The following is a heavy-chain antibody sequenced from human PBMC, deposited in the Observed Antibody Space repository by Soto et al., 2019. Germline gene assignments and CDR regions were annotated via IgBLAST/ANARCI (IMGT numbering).Heavy chain of an antibody. D-gene: IGHD3-22*01. CDR3: ARGYYDSSGYPDNGGMDV. J-gene: IGHJ6*02. V-gene: IGHV4-31*03. CDR2: IYYSGST. CDR1: GGSISSGGYY. Sequence: SETLSLTCTVSGGSISSGGYYWSWIRQHPGKGLEWIGYIYYSGSTYYNPSLKSRVTISVDTSKNQFSLKLSSVTAADTAVYYCARGYYDSSGYPDNGGMDVWGQGTTVTVS.